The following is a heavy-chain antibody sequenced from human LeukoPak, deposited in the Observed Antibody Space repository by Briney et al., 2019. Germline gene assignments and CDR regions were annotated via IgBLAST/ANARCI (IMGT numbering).Heavy chain of an antibody. Sequence: GGCLRPSCAPSGFTFTIDATSWVRHTPGEGREWVSAISGSGGSTYYADSVQGRFTISRDNSKNTLYLQMNSLKAEDTAIYYCAKEYSNYDPDAFDIWGQGTMVTVSS. J-gene: IGHJ3*02. V-gene: IGHV3-23*01. CDR3: AKEYSNYDPDAFDI. CDR1: GFTFTIDA. CDR2: ISGSGGST. D-gene: IGHD4-11*01.